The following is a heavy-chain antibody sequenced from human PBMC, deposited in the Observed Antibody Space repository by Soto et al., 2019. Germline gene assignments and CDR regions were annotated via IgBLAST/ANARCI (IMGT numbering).Heavy chain of an antibody. V-gene: IGHV3-74*01. CDR1: GFNFTNHW. CDR2: ITSDGKSK. CDR3: ARESGDWPLNWFDP. Sequence: VHLVESGGGLVQPGGSVRLSCAASGFNFTNHWMHWVRQAPGKGLVWVSRITSDGKSKAYAESVKGRFAISRDNAKNTVYLQMNGLTVEDTAVYYCARESGDWPLNWFDPWGQGTLVTVSS. D-gene: IGHD2-21*02. J-gene: IGHJ5*02.